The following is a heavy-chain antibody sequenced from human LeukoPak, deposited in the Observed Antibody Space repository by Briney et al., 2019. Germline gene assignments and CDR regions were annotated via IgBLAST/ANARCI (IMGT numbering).Heavy chain of an antibody. CDR2: MNQDGSAK. V-gene: IGHV3-7*01. Sequence: GGSLRLSCAASGFTFSDSWMSWVRQAPGKGLEWVSNMNQDGSAKGYVDSVKGRFTISRDNARNSLYLQMSSLRPEDTAVYYCATYSHWVAGDVWGQGTTVTVSS. J-gene: IGHJ6*02. CDR1: GFTFSDSW. CDR3: ATYSHWVAGDV. D-gene: IGHD2-21*01.